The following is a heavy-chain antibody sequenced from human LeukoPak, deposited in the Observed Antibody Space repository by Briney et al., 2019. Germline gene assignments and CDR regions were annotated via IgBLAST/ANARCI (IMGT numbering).Heavy chain of an antibody. CDR3: ARVVPRPSSFDY. CDR2: INHSGST. CDR1: GGSFSGYY. V-gene: IGHV4-34*01. Sequence: SETLSLTCAVYGGSFSGYYWSWIRQPPGKGLEWIGEINHSGSTNYNPSLKSRVTISVDTSKNQFSLKLSSVTAADTAVYYCARVVPRPSSFDYWGQGTLVTVSS. J-gene: IGHJ4*02.